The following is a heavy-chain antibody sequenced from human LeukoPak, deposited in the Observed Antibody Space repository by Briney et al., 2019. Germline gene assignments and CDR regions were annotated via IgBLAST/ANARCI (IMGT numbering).Heavy chain of an antibody. CDR1: GFTFSSYW. J-gene: IGHJ4*02. CDR2: IKQDGSEK. V-gene: IGHV3-7*01. CDR3: ARDVLLWFGELSYYDY. Sequence: GGSLRLSCAASGFTFSSYWMSWVRQAPGKGLEWVADIKQDGSEKYYVDSVKGRFTISRDNAKNSLYLQMNSLRAEDTAVYYCARDVLLWFGELSYYDYWGQGTLVTVSS. D-gene: IGHD3-10*01.